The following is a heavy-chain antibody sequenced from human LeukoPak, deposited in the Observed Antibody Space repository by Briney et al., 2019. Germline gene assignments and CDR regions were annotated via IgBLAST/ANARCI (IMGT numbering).Heavy chain of an antibody. CDR3: ARDSSSWYFDY. V-gene: IGHV3-48*01. D-gene: IGHD6-13*01. CDR2: ISSSSSTI. J-gene: IGHJ4*02. CDR1: GFTFSSYS. Sequence: GGSLRLSCAASGFTFSSYSMNWVRQAPGKGLEWVSYISSSSSTIYYADSVKGRFTISRDNAKNSLYLQMNSLRAEDTAVYYCARDSSSWYFDYWGQGTLVTVSS.